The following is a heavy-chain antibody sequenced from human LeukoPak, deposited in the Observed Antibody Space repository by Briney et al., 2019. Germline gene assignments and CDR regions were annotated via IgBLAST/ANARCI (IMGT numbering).Heavy chain of an antibody. CDR1: GFTFSSYW. CDR2: IKQDGSEK. J-gene: IGHJ6*03. Sequence: GGSLRLSCAASGFTFSSYWMSWVRQAPGKGLEWVANIKQDGSEKYYVDSVKGRFTISRDYAENSLYLQMNSLRAEDTALYYCARGGRPPHSSSWSRSSYYMDVWGKGTTVTVSS. CDR3: ARGGRPPHSSSWSRSSYYMDV. D-gene: IGHD6-13*01. V-gene: IGHV3-7*03.